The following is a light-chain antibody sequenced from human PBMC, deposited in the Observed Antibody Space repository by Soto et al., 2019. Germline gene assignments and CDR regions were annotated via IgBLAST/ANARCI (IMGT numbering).Light chain of an antibody. CDR3: QQYGSSQWT. J-gene: IGKJ1*01. CDR1: QSVSSSY. Sequence: EIVLTQSPGTLSLSPGERATLSCRASQSVSSSYLAWYQQKPGQAPRLLIYGASSRATGIPDRFSGSASGTDLTLTISRLEPEDFAVYYCQQYGSSQWTFGQGTKVEIK. V-gene: IGKV3-20*01. CDR2: GAS.